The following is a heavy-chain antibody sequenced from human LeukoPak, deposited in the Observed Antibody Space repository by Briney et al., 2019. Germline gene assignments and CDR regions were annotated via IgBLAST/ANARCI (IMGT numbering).Heavy chain of an antibody. CDR2: IDYSGST. CDR3: ARGTYYYDSSGYWKAFDI. CDR1: GGSISSGGYY. Sequence: SQTLSLTCTVSGGSISSGGYYWSWIRQHPGKGLAWIGYIDYSGSTYYNPSLKSRVTISVDTSKNQFSLKLSSVTAADTAVYYCARGTYYYDSSGYWKAFDIWGQGTMVTVSS. J-gene: IGHJ3*02. V-gene: IGHV4-31*03. D-gene: IGHD3-22*01.